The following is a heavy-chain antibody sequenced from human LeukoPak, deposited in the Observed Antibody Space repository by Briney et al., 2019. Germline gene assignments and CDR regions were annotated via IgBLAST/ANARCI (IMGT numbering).Heavy chain of an antibody. CDR2: IYYSGST. CDR3: ASIVFPRGYSSSYYFDY. V-gene: IGHV4-39*01. D-gene: IGHD6-6*01. CDR1: GGSISSSSYY. Sequence: PSETLSLTCTVSGGSISSSSYYWGWIRQPPGKGLEWIGSIYYSGSTYYNPSLKSRVTISVDTSKNQFSLKLSSVTAADTAVYYCASIVFPRGYSSSYYFDYWGQGTLVTVSS. J-gene: IGHJ4*02.